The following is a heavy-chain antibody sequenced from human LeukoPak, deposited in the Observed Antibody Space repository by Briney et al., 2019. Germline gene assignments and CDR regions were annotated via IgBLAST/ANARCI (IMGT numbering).Heavy chain of an antibody. J-gene: IGHJ4*02. V-gene: IGHV3-21*01. CDR1: GFTFSSYS. CDR2: ITRSRGYI. CDR3: ARDGTGDTAIDY. D-gene: IGHD5-18*01. Sequence: PGGSLRLSCAASGFTFSSYSMNWVRQAPGQGLECVSSITRSRGYIYYADSVKGRFTISRDNAKNSLSLQMSSLRAEDTAVYYCARDGTGDTAIDYWGQGTLVTVSS.